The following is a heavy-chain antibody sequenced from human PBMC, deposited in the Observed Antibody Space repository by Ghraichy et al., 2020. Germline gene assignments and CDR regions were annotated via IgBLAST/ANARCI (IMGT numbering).Heavy chain of an antibody. Sequence: GGSLRLSCEGSGFTFSSFTMSWVRQAPERGLEWVSSITASSFDINFADSVKGRFAVSRDNAKNLLYLQMKSLRADDTAVYFCARQFASADGQKRYDYWGRGTLVAVSS. J-gene: IGHJ4*02. CDR3: ARQFASADGQKRYDY. CDR2: ITASSFDI. CDR1: GFTFSSFT. D-gene: IGHD5-24*01. V-gene: IGHV3-21*06.